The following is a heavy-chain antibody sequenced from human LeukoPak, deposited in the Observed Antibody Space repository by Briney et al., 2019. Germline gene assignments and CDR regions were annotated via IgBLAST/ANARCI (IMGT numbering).Heavy chain of an antibody. D-gene: IGHD6-19*01. CDR1: GFTFSGYA. J-gene: IGHJ3*02. CDR2: ISYDGSNK. V-gene: IGHV3-30*04. CDR3: ARDMGYSNGSSGNAAFDI. Sequence: HTGRSLRLSCAASGFTFSGYAMHWVRQAPGKGLEWVAVISYDGSNKYYADSVKGRFTISRDNAKNSLYLQMNSLRAEDMAFYYCARDMGYSNGSSGNAAFDIWGQGTMVTVSS.